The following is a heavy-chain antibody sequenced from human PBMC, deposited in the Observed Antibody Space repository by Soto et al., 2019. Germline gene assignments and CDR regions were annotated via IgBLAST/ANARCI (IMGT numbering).Heavy chain of an antibody. CDR3: ARDYCSSTSCYDPHYYYYYYMDV. Sequence: QVQLVQSGAEVKKPGASVKVSCKASGYTFTSYYMHCVRQAPGQVLEWMGIINPSGGSTSYAQKFQGRVTMTRDTSTSTVYMELSSMRSEDTAVYYCARDYCSSTSCYDPHYYYYYYMDVWGKGTTVTVSS. D-gene: IGHD2-2*01. CDR2: INPSGGST. J-gene: IGHJ6*03. CDR1: GYTFTSYY. V-gene: IGHV1-46*03.